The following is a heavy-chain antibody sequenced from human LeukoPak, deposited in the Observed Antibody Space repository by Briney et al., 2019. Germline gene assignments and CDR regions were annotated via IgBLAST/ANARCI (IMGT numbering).Heavy chain of an antibody. Sequence: SETLSLTCAVYGGSFSGYYWSWIRQPPGKGLEWIGEINHSGSTNYNPSLKSRVTISIDTSKNQFSLKLSSVTAADTAVYYCARSLRRFIAMVRGARYYFDYWGQGTLVTVSS. CDR3: ARSLRRFIAMVRGARYYFDY. D-gene: IGHD3-10*01. CDR1: GGSFSGYY. V-gene: IGHV4-34*01. CDR2: INHSGST. J-gene: IGHJ4*02.